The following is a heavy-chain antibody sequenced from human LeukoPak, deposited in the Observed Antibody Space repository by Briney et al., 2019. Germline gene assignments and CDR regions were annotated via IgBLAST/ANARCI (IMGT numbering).Heavy chain of an antibody. CDR1: EAPFISYA. CDR2: IIPIFGIA. V-gene: IGHV1-69*04. J-gene: IGHJ5*02. Sequence: PGAPVDFSCKASEAPFISYAISGARQAPGQGLEWLRRIIPIFGIANYAQKFQGGVTITADKSTSTAYMELSSLRAEDRAVYYFVRDYGDYPETVPLGWFDPWGQGTLVTVSS. D-gene: IGHD4-17*01. CDR3: VRDYGDYPETVPLGWFDP.